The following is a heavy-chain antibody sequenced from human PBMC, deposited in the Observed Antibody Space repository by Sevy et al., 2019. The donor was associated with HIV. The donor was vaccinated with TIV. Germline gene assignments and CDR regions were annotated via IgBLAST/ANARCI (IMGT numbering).Heavy chain of an antibody. D-gene: IGHD2-2*01. CDR3: ARHCSTTSCSHAFDI. J-gene: IGHJ3*02. CDR1: GGSFSGYY. V-gene: IGHV4-34*01. CDR2: INHSGST. Sequence: SETLSLTCAVYGGSFSGYYWSWIRQPPGKGLEWIGEINHSGSTNYNPSLKSRVIISVDMSKNQFSLKLSSVTAADTAVYYCARHCSTTSCSHAFDIWGQGTMVTVSS.